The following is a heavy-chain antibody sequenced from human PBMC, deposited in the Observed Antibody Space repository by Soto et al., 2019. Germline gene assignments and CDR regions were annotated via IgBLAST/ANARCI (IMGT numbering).Heavy chain of an antibody. Sequence: EVQLVESGGGLVQPGGSLRLSCVASGFTVTDIYMNWVRQAPGKGLEWVSVIYKDFTDYADFVKGRFSVSTDSSKNALYLQMDNLSAEDRAVYYCAREPRYCSGGSCSIMGDAFDIWGLGAMVTVSS. V-gene: IGHV3-66*01. D-gene: IGHD2-15*01. J-gene: IGHJ3*02. CDR2: IYKDFT. CDR3: AREPRYCSGGSCSIMGDAFDI. CDR1: GFTVTDIY.